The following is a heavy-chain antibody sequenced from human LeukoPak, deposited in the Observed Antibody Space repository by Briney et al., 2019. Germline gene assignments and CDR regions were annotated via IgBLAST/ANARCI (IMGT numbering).Heavy chain of an antibody. V-gene: IGHV4-4*09. J-gene: IGHJ4*02. CDR2: IYTSGST. CDR3: ARGTPPAAFFDY. Sequence: ASETLSLTCTVSGGSISSYYWSWIRQPPGKGQEWIGYIYTSGSTNYNPSLKSRVTISVDTSKNQFSLKLSSVTAADTAVYYCARGTPPAAFFDYWGQGTLVTVSS. CDR1: GGSISSYY.